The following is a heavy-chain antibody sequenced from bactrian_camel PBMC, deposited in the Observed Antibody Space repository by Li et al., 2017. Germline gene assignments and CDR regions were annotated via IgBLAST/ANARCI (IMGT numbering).Heavy chain of an antibody. J-gene: IGHJ4*01. CDR2: FDSDRVA. D-gene: IGHD6*01. Sequence: VQLVESGGGSVQAGGSLRLSCAASGYPSRDLSGMCKGWFRQTAGNERELIAHFDSDRVANYADVVKGRFTLSKDSAKNTLYLQMNNLQSEDTAMYYCAEGRGSRGEHCYSLNYWGQGTQVTVS. CDR3: AEGRGSRGEHCYSLNY. V-gene: IGHV3S53*01. CDR1: GYPSRDLSGMC.